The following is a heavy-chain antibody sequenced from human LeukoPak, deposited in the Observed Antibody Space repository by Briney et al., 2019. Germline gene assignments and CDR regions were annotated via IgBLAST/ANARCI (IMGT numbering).Heavy chain of an antibody. J-gene: IGHJ4*02. D-gene: IGHD2-15*01. Sequence: GGSLRLSCAASGFTSSSYSMNWVRQAPGKGLEWVSSISSSSSYIYYADSVKGRFTISRDNAKNSLYLQMNSLRAEDTAVYYCARDPSTVVVVAATSDYWGQGTLVTVSS. CDR3: ARDPSTVVVVAATSDY. CDR1: GFTSSSYS. V-gene: IGHV3-21*01. CDR2: ISSSSSYI.